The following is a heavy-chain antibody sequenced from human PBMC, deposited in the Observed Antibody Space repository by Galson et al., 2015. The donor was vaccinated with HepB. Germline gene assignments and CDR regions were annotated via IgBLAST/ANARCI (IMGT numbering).Heavy chain of an antibody. D-gene: IGHD3-10*01. CDR2: ISAYNGNT. V-gene: IGHV1-18*04. CDR1: GYTFTSYG. Sequence: SVKVSCKASGYTFTSYGISWVRQAPGQGLEWMGWISAYNGNTNYAQKLQGRVTMTTDTSTSTAYMELRSLRSDDTAVYYCARDDGYYGSGRGFGAVAFDIWGQGTMVTVSS. CDR3: ARDDGYYGSGRGFGAVAFDI. J-gene: IGHJ3*02.